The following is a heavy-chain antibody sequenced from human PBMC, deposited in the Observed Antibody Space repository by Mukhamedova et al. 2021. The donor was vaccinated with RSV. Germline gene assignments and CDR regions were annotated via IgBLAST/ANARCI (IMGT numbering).Heavy chain of an antibody. CDR3: TTDEGPGSSWYPYYYYYGMDV. V-gene: IGHV3-15*01. J-gene: IGHJ6*02. CDR2: IKSKTDGGTT. D-gene: IGHD6-13*01. Sequence: EWVGRIKSKTDGGTTDYAAPVKGRFTISRDDSKNTLYLQMNSLKTEDTAVYYCTTDEGPGSSWYPYYYYYGMDVWGQGTTVNVS.